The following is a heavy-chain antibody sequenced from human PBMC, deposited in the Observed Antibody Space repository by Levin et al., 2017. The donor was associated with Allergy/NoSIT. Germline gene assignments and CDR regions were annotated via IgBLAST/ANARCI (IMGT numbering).Heavy chain of an antibody. J-gene: IGHJ3*02. CDR2: IFSNDEK. D-gene: IGHD4-17*01. CDR3: ARTRYGDHDSDAFDI. Sequence: SGPTLVKPTETLTLTCTVSGFSLSNARMGVSWIRPPPGKALEWLAHIFSNDEKSYSTSLKSRLTISKDTSKSQVVLTMTNMDPVDTATYYCARTRYGDHDSDAFDIWGQGTMVTVSS. CDR1: GFSLSNARMG. V-gene: IGHV2-26*01.